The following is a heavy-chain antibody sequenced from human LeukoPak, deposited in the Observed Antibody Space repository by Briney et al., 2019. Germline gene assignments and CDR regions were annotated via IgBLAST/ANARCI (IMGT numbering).Heavy chain of an antibody. CDR1: GFAFSSYG. Sequence: GGSLRLSCAASGFAFSSYGMHWISQAPGKGLEWVAVIWSDGSHKYYADSMKGRFTISRDNSKNMLYLQMNSLRVEDTAVYYCASAAGAFDMWGQGTLVTVSS. V-gene: IGHV3-33*01. J-gene: IGHJ3*02. D-gene: IGHD6-13*01. CDR3: ASAAGAFDM. CDR2: IWSDGSHK.